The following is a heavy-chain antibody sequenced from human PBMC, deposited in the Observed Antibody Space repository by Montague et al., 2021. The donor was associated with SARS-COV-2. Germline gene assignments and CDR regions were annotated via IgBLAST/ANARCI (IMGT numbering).Heavy chain of an antibody. CDR3: ARTIVVVSAASRYFDL. V-gene: IGHV4-59*01. CDR2: IYYSGST. D-gene: IGHD2-2*01. Sequence: SETLSLTCTVSGGSTSSYYWSWIRQPLGKGLDWIGCIYYSGSTNYNPSLKSRVTISVDTSKTQFSLKLNSVTAADTAVYYCARTIVVVSAASRYFDLWGRGTLVTVSS. CDR1: GGSTSSYY. J-gene: IGHJ2*01.